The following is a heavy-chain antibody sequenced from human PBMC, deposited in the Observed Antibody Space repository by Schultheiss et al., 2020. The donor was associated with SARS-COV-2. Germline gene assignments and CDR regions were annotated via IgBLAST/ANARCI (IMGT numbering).Heavy chain of an antibody. CDR2: ISSSGSTI. V-gene: IGHV3-48*03. CDR3: AREFLRITIFGVGFDY. J-gene: IGHJ4*02. Sequence: GGSLRLSCAASGFTFSSYEMNWVRQAPGKGLEWVSYISSSGSTIYYADSVKGRFTISRDNSKNTLYLQMSSLRAEDTAVYYCAREFLRITIFGVGFDYWGQGTLVTVSS. D-gene: IGHD3-3*01. CDR1: GFTFSSYE.